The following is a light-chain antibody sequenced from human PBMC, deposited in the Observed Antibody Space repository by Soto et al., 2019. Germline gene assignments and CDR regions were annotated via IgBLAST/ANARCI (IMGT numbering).Light chain of an antibody. CDR1: QSISSY. CDR2: AAS. CDR3: QQSYALVRT. Sequence: EIEMTQSPSSLSASVGDRVTITCRASQSISSYLNWYQQKPGKAPRLLIYAASRLQSGVPARFSGSGVETDFTLTITSLQPEDFGIYYCQQSYALVRTFAGGTKVDIK. V-gene: IGKV1-39*01. J-gene: IGKJ4*01.